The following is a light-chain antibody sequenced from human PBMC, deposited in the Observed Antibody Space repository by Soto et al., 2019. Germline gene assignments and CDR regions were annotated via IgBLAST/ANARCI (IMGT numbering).Light chain of an antibody. Sequence: EIVLTQSPDTLSLSPGERATLSCRASQSIRSERLAWYQQKPGQAPRLVIFDASNRASGMPDRFSGSGSGTDFSLTISRLEPEDFAVYYCQQYGSLGTFGQGTKVDIK. CDR1: QSIRSER. V-gene: IGKV3-20*01. CDR2: DAS. CDR3: QQYGSLGT. J-gene: IGKJ1*01.